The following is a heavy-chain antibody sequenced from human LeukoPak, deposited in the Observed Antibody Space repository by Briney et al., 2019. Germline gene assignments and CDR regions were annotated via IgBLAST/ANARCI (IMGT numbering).Heavy chain of an antibody. J-gene: IGHJ4*02. D-gene: IGHD2-21*02. CDR1: GFIFSSYT. V-gene: IGHV3-30*04. CDR2: VSYDGGKR. Sequence: GRSLRLSCAASGFIFSSYTMHWVRQTPGKGLEWVAIVSYDGGKRSYADSVRGRFIVSRDNSQNTLYLNLNSLRVEDTAVYFCARGPPQANCGNDCHYYFDSWGQGTLVTVSS. CDR3: ARGPPQANCGNDCHYYFDS.